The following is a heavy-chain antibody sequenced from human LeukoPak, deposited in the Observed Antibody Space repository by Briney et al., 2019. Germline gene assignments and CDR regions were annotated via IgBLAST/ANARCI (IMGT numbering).Heavy chain of an antibody. CDR2: INHSGST. D-gene: IGHD3-22*01. CDR3: ANRPGDYDGSGYYYDY. Sequence: PSETLSLTCAVYGGSFSGQYWSWIRQPPGKGLEWIGEINHSGSTNYNPSLKSRVTISVDTSENQFSLKLSSVTAADTAVYYCANRPGDYDGSGYYYDYWGQGTLVTVSS. V-gene: IGHV4-34*01. CDR1: GGSFSGQY. J-gene: IGHJ4*02.